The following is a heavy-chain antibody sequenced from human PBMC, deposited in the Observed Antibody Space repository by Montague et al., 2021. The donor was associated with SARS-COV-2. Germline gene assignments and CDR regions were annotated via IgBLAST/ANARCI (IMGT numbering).Heavy chain of an antibody. Sequence: SETLSLTCIVSGGSISSSSYYWGWIRQPPGKGLEWIGSIYYSGXTXYXXXXKXRVTISVDTSKNQLSLKLSSVTAADTAVYYCARVGRQQLVRLSGMDVWGQGTTVTVSS. V-gene: IGHV4-39*07. CDR3: ARVGRQQLVRLSGMDV. J-gene: IGHJ6*02. CDR1: GGSISSSSYY. D-gene: IGHD6-13*01. CDR2: IYYSGXT.